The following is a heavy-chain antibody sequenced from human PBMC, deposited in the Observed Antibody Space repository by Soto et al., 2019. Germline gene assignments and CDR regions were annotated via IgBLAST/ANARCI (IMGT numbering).Heavy chain of an antibody. CDR3: ARDLLRGGMDV. CDR1: GGSVSSGSYY. D-gene: IGHD1-26*01. CDR2: IYYSGST. Sequence: ASETLSLTCTVSGGSVSSGSYYWSWIRQPPGKGLEWIGYIYYSGSTNYNPSLKSRVTISVDTSKNQFSLKLSSVTAADTAVYYCARDLLRGGMDVWGQGTTVTVSS. V-gene: IGHV4-61*01. J-gene: IGHJ6*02.